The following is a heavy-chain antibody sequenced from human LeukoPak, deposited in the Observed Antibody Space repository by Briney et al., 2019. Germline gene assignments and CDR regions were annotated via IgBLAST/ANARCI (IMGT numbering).Heavy chain of an antibody. J-gene: IGHJ4*02. Sequence: EASVKVSCKASGYTFTGYYMHWVRQAPGQGLEWMGWINPNSSTTNYAQKFQGRVTMTRDTSISTAYMELSRLRSDDTAVYYCASGIAARPGQVFDYWGQGTLVTVSS. CDR3: ASGIAARPGQVFDY. V-gene: IGHV1-2*02. CDR1: GYTFTGYY. CDR2: INPNSSTT. D-gene: IGHD6-6*01.